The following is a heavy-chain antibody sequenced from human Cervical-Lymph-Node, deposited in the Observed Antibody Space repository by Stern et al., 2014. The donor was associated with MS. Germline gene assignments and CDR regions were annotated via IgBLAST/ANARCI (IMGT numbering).Heavy chain of an antibody. Sequence: VPQVQSGAEVKKPGESLKISCKGSGYSFTNYWIGWVRQMPGKGLEWNGIIYPGDSYTRYSPSCQGQVANSADQAINTAYLQWSSLKASDTAIYYCARRWAVQGRRGNLPGYFQHWGQGTLVTVSS. D-gene: IGHD3-10*01. CDR2: IYPGDSYT. CDR1: GYSFTNYW. CDR3: ARRWAVQGRRGNLPGYFQH. J-gene: IGHJ1*01. V-gene: IGHV5-51*01.